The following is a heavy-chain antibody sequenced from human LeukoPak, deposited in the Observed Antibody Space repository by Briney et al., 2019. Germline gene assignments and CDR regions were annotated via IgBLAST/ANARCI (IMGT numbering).Heavy chain of an antibody. CDR2: ISGNGRST. CDR3: ARGGYYYYYMDV. J-gene: IGHJ6*03. Sequence: GGSLRLSCGGSGFTFSSLSMSWVRQAPGRGLEWVSLISGNGRSTYHADAVKGRFTISRDNAKNSLYLQMNSLRAEDTAVYYCARGGYYYYYMDVWGKGTTVTVSS. V-gene: IGHV3-23*01. CDR1: GFTFSSLS.